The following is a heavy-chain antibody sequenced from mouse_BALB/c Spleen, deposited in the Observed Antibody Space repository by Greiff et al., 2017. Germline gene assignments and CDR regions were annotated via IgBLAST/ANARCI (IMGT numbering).Heavy chain of an antibody. Sequence: EVKLMESGGGLVQPGGSRKLSCAASGFTFSSFGMHWVRQAPEKGLEWVAYISSGSSTIYYADTVKGRFTISRDNPKNTLFLQMTSLRSEDTAMYYCARSKYGSSPRWYFDVWGAGTTVTVSS. J-gene: IGHJ1*01. CDR3: ARSKYGSSPRWYFDV. D-gene: IGHD1-1*01. CDR2: ISSGSSTI. CDR1: GFTFSSFG. V-gene: IGHV5-17*02.